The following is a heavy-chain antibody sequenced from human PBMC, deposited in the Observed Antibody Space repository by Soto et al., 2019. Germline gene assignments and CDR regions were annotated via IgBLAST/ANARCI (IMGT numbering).Heavy chain of an antibody. D-gene: IGHD6-13*01. V-gene: IGHV1-18*01. CDR3: ARGAGSSSWSRPDFDY. J-gene: IGHJ4*02. Sequence: DPVKVSCKASGYTFTSYGISWVRQAPGQGLEWMGWISAYSGNTNYAQKLQGRVTMTTDTSTSTAYMELRSLRSDDTAVYYCARGAGSSSWSRPDFDYWGQGTLVTVSS. CDR1: GYTFTSYG. CDR2: ISAYSGNT.